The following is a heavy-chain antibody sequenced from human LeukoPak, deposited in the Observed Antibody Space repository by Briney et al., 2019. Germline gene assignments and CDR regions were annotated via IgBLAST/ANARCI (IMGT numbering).Heavy chain of an antibody. CDR1: GFTFSSYD. CDR2: IGTAGDT. CDR3: ARAPGYSYGHFDY. V-gene: IGHV3-13*01. J-gene: IGHJ4*02. Sequence: GGSLRLSCAASGFTFSSYDTHWVRQATGKGLEWVSAIGTAGDTYYPGSVKGRFTISRENAKNSLYLQMNSLRAEDTAVYYCARAPGYSYGHFDYWGQGTLVTVSS. D-gene: IGHD5-18*01.